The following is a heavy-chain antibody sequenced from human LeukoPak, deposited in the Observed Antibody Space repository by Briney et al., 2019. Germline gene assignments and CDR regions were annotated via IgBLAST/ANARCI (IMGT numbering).Heavy chain of an antibody. Sequence: GESLKISCKGSGYSFTDYWIGWVRQMPGKGLEWMGIIYPGDSDTRYSPSFRGQVTISADKSINTAFLQWSSLKASDTAMYYCTRQRYFDYWGQGTLVTVSS. CDR2: IYPGDSDT. CDR3: TRQRYFDY. CDR1: GYSFTDYW. J-gene: IGHJ4*02. V-gene: IGHV5-51*01.